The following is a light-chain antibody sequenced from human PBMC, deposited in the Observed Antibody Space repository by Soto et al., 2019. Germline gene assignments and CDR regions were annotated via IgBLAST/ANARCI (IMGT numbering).Light chain of an antibody. Sequence: LTQPASVSGSPGQSITISYTGTSSDGGGYNYVSWYQQHPGKAPKLIIYEVSNRPSGVSNRFSGSQSGNTASLPISGLQAEDEADYYCSSYTSSSNYVFGTGTTVTVL. V-gene: IGLV2-14*01. CDR3: SSYTSSSNYV. J-gene: IGLJ1*01. CDR2: EVS. CDR1: SSDGGGYNY.